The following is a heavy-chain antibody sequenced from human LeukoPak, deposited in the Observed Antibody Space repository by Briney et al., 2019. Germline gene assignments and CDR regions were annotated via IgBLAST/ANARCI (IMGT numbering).Heavy chain of an antibody. J-gene: IGHJ6*03. Sequence: SETLSLTCAGYGGSFSGYYWTWIRQAPGKGLEWIGEINPSGRISYNPSLKSRLTISVDASKNQFSLNLRSLTAADTAVYYCARGRQEVSMIVVVMTAVSYYLDVWGKGTTVTVS. CDR2: INPSGRI. CDR3: ARGRQEVSMIVVVMTAVSYYLDV. V-gene: IGHV4-34*01. D-gene: IGHD3-22*01. CDR1: GGSFSGYY.